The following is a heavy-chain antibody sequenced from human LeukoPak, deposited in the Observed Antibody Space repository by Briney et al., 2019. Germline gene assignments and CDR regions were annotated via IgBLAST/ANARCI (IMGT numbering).Heavy chain of an antibody. D-gene: IGHD2-15*01. CDR3: ARADCSGGSCYLIDY. Sequence: ASVKVSYKASGYTFTSYGISWVRQAPGQGLEWMGWISAYNGNTNYAQKLQGRVTMTTDTSTSTAYMELRSLRSDDTAVYYCARADCSGGSCYLIDYWGQGTLVTVSS. CDR2: ISAYNGNT. V-gene: IGHV1-18*01. J-gene: IGHJ4*02. CDR1: GYTFTSYG.